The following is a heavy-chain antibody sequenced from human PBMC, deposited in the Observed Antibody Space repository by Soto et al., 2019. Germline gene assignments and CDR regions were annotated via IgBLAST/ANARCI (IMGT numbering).Heavy chain of an antibody. CDR3: AKDVGYCTNGVCAPVYGMDV. V-gene: IGHV3-43*01. Sequence: GGSLRLSCAASGFTFDDYTMHWVRQAPGKGLEWVSLISWDGGSTYYADSVKGRFTISRDNSKNSLYLQMNSLRTEDTALYYCAKDVGYCTNGVCAPVYGMDVWGQGTTVTVSS. D-gene: IGHD2-8*01. CDR1: GFTFDDYT. CDR2: ISWDGGST. J-gene: IGHJ6*02.